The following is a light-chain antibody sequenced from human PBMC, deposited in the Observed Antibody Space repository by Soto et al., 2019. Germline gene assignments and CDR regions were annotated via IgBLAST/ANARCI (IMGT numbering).Light chain of an antibody. Sequence: DIVMTQSPDSLAVSLGERATINCKASQSVLFDSNNMNYLAWYQQKPGQPPKLLIYWASIRQSGVPARFSGSGAGTDFTLTINSLQAEDVAVYYCQQYYETIFTFGPGTKVDIK. CDR3: QQYYETIFT. V-gene: IGKV4-1*01. CDR1: QSVLFDSNNMNY. CDR2: WAS. J-gene: IGKJ3*01.